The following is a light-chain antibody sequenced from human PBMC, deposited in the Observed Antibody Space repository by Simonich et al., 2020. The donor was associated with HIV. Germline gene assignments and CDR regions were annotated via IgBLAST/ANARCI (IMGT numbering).Light chain of an antibody. CDR3: QQANSFPWT. J-gene: IGKJ1*01. CDR1: QTVSSN. CDR2: GTS. Sequence: EIVMTQSPATLSVSPGERATLSCRASQTVSSNLAWYQQRPGQAPRLLMYGTSTRATGIPARFSGSGSGTEFTLTISSLQPEDFATYYCQQANSFPWTFGQGTKVEI. V-gene: IGKV3-15*01.